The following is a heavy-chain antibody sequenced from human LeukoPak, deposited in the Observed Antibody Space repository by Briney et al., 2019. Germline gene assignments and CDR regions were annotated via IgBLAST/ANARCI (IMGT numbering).Heavy chain of an antibody. V-gene: IGHV4-59*12. CDR3: AGSSSGYYY. CDR2: IYYSGST. Sequence: TSETLSLTCTVSGGSIINYYWSWIRQPPGKGLEWIGYIYYSGSTNYNPSLKSRVTMSVDTSKNQFSLKLSSVTAADTAVYYCAGSSSGYYYWGQGTLVTVSS. D-gene: IGHD3-22*01. J-gene: IGHJ4*02. CDR1: GGSIINYY.